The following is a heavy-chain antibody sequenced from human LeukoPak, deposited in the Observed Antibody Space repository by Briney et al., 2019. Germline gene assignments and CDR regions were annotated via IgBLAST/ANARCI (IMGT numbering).Heavy chain of an antibody. D-gene: IGHD6-6*01. CDR3: AKEKNSYSSLSGQGY. Sequence: PGGSLRLSCAASGFTFSSYGMHWVRQAPGKGLEWVAFIRYDGSNKYYADSVKGRLTISRDNSKNTLYLQMTSLRGDDTAVYYCAKEKNSYSSLSGQGYWGQGTLVTVSS. V-gene: IGHV3-30*02. CDR1: GFTFSSYG. CDR2: IRYDGSNK. J-gene: IGHJ4*02.